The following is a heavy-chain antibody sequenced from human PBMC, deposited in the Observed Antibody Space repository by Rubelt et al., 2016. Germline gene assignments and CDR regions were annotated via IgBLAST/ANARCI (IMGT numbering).Heavy chain of an antibody. J-gene: IGHJ5*02. CDR1: GYSFSSYW. Sequence: EVQLVQSGAEVKEPGESLRISCKGSGYSFSSYWISWVRQMPGKGLEWMGRIDPSDSYTEYSPSFQGHVTISVDRSISTAFLQWSGLRASDTATYFCARENAANWFDPWGQGTLVTVSS. CDR2: IDPSDSYT. CDR3: ARENAANWFDP. D-gene: IGHD2-2*01. V-gene: IGHV5-10-1*01.